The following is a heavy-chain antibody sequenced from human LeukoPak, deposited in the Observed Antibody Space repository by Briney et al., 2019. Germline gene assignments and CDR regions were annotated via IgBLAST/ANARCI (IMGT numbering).Heavy chain of an antibody. V-gene: IGHV3-48*01. J-gene: IGHJ4*02. Sequence: PGGSLRLSCAASGFTFSSYSMNWVRQAPGKGLEWVSYISSSSSTIYYADSVKGRFTISRDNAKNSLYLQMNSLRAGDTAVYYCARDGGYYDSSGYYLWGQGTLVTVSS. CDR3: ARDGGYYDSSGYYL. CDR1: GFTFSSYS. CDR2: ISSSSSTI. D-gene: IGHD3-22*01.